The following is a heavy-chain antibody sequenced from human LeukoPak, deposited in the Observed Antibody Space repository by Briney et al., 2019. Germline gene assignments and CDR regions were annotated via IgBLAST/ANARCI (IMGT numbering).Heavy chain of an antibody. CDR3: ARIKQSDYGDPIYYYGMDV. Sequence: LSLTCAVYGGSFSGYYMSWIRQAPGKGLEWASYISSSGSTIYYADSVKGRFTVSRDNAKNSLYLQMNSLRAEDTAVYYCARIKQSDYGDPIYYYGMDVWGQGTTVTVSS. D-gene: IGHD4-17*01. J-gene: IGHJ6*02. V-gene: IGHV3-11*01. CDR1: GGSFSGYY. CDR2: ISSSGSTI.